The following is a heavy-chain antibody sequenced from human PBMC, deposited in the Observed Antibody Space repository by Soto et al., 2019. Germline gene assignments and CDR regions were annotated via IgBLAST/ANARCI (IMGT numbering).Heavy chain of an antibody. J-gene: IGHJ4*02. Sequence: QVQLVQSGAEVKKPGSSVKVSCKASGGTFSSYTISWVRQAPGQGLEWMGRIIPILGIANYAQKFQGRVTITADKSTSTGYMELSSLRSEDTAVYYCARDNLDCPQIDWGQGTLVTVSS. CDR3: ARDNLDCPQID. D-gene: IGHD3-9*01. CDR1: GGTFSSYT. V-gene: IGHV1-69*08. CDR2: IIPILGIA.